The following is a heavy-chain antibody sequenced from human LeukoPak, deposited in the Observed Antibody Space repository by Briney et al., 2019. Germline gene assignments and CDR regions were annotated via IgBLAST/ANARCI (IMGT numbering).Heavy chain of an antibody. V-gene: IGHV3-30*02. J-gene: IGHJ4*02. D-gene: IGHD3-22*01. CDR3: AKDLAYYYDSSGYYALPGY. CDR2: IRYDGSNK. CDR1: GFTFSSYG. Sequence: GGSLRLSCAASGFTFSSYGMHWVRQAPGKGLEWVAFIRYDGSNKYYAGSVKGRFTISRDNSKNTLYLQMNSLRAEDTAVYYCAKDLAYYYDSSGYYALPGYWGQGTLVTVSS.